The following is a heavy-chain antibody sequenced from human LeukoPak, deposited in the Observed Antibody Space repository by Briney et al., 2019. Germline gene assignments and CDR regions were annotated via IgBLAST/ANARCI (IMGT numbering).Heavy chain of an antibody. J-gene: IGHJ4*02. D-gene: IGHD1-1*01. CDR1: GFTFSSYM. Sequence: PGGSLRLSCAASGFTFSSYMMNWVRQAPGKGLGWVSSINSGSTYTYYTGSVKGRFTVSRDNAKNSLFLQMNSLRAEDTAIYYCARSLTTLTYEGYWGQGTLVTVSS. V-gene: IGHV3-21*01. CDR2: INSGSTYT. CDR3: ARSLTTLTYEGY.